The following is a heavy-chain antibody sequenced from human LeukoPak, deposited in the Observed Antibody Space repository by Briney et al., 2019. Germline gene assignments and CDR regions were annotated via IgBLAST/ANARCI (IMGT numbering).Heavy chain of an antibody. J-gene: IGHJ6*03. CDR2: INPNSGGT. D-gene: IGHD3-10*01. CDR1: GYTLTELS. Sequence: ASVKVSCKVSGYTLTELSMHWVRQAPGQGLEWMGWINPNSGGTNYAQKFQGRVTMTRDTSISTAYMELSRLRSDDTAVYYCAREHYGSSNYYYYYMDVWGKGTTVTVSS. V-gene: IGHV1-2*02. CDR3: AREHYGSSNYYYYYMDV.